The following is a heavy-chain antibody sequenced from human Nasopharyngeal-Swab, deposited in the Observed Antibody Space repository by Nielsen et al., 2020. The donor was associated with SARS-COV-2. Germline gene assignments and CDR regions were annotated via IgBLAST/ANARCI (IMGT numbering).Heavy chain of an antibody. V-gene: IGHV3-30*18. CDR3: AKDYSYGYDVGWFDP. CDR2: ISYDGSNR. Sequence: LSLTCAASGFTFSSYGMHWVRQAPGKGLEWVAVISYDGSNRYYADSVKGRFTISRDNSKNTLYLQMNSLRAEDTAVYYCAKDYSYGYDVGWFDPWGQGTLVTVSS. J-gene: IGHJ5*02. D-gene: IGHD5-18*01. CDR1: GFTFSSYG.